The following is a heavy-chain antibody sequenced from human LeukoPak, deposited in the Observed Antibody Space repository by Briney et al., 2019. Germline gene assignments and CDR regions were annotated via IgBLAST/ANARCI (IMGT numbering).Heavy chain of an antibody. V-gene: IGHV5-51*01. CDR2: MYPADSHP. CDR3: ARGYYYFGY. D-gene: IGHD3-22*01. CDR1: GYSFTSYW. J-gene: IGHJ4*02. Sequence: GESLKISCKGSGYSFTSYWIGWVRQMLGKGLEWMGIMYPADSHPRYSPSFQGQVTISADKSITTAYLQWTSLKASDTAIYYCARGYYYFGYWGQGSLVTVSS.